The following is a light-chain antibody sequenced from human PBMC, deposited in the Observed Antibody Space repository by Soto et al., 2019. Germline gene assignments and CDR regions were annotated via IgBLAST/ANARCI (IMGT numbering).Light chain of an antibody. J-gene: IGKJ2*02. CDR1: QSISSY. Sequence: DIQMTQSPSSLSADVGDRVTITCRASQSISSYLNWYQQKPGKAPNVLIYAASSLQSGVPSRFSGSGSGTDLTLTIRSLQPADFATYYSPQSPGTFGQGTKLEIK. CDR3: PQSPGT. V-gene: IGKV1-39*01. CDR2: AAS.